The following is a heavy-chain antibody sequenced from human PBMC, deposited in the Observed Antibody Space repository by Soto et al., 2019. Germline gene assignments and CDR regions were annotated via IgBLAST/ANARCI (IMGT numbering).Heavy chain of an antibody. CDR2: IIPIFGTA. J-gene: IGHJ5*02. D-gene: IGHD3-9*01. Sequence: QVQLVQSGAEVKKPGSSVKVSCKASGGTFSSYAISWVRQAPGQGLEWMGGIIPIFGTANYAQKFQGRVTITADESTSRANMELSSLRSEDTAVYYCARAIPNYDILTGYSSGGWFDPWGQGTLVTVSS. CDR3: ARAIPNYDILTGYSSGGWFDP. CDR1: GGTFSSYA. V-gene: IGHV1-69*12.